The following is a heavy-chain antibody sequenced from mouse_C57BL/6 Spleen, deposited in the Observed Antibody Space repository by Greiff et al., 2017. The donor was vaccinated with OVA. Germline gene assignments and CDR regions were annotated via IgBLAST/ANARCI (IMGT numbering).Heavy chain of an antibody. V-gene: IGHV5-6*01. Sequence: EVKLVESGGDLVKPGGSLKLSCAASGFTFSSYGMSWVRQTPDKRLEWVATISSGGSYTYYPDSVKGRFTISRDNAKNTLYLQMSSLKSEDTAMYYCARQRGNYGDYFDYWGQGTTLTVSS. CDR2: ISSGGSYT. CDR1: GFTFSSYG. D-gene: IGHD2-1*01. J-gene: IGHJ2*01. CDR3: ARQRGNYGDYFDY.